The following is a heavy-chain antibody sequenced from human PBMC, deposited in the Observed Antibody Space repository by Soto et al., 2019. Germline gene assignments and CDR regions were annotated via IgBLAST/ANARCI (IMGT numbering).Heavy chain of an antibody. CDR1: GFTFDDYA. J-gene: IGHJ4*02. V-gene: IGHV3-9*01. CDR3: ATGRHYDFWSGRTFDY. CDR2: ISWNSGSI. D-gene: IGHD3-3*01. Sequence: GGSLRLSCAASGFTFDDYAMHWVRQAPGKGLEWVSGISWNSGSIGHADSVKGRFTISRDNAKNSLYLQMNSLRAEDTALYYCATGRHYDFWSGRTFDYWGQGTLVNVSS.